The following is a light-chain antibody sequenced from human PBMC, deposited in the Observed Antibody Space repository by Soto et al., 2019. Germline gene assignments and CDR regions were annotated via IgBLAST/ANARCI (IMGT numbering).Light chain of an antibody. J-gene: IGKJ5*01. V-gene: IGKV3-20*01. CDR3: QQYHNSPIT. Sequence: IVLTQSPGTLSLSPWERATLSCRASQSVSSNYLAWYQQKPGQAPRLLIHGASSRATGIPDRFSGSGSGTDFTLTISRLEPEDFAVYYCQQYHNSPITFGQGTRLEIK. CDR1: QSVSSNY. CDR2: GAS.